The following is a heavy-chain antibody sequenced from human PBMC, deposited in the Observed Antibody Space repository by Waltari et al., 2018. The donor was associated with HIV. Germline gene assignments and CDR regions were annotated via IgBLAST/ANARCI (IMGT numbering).Heavy chain of an antibody. CDR2: ISSRDSYI. D-gene: IGHD3-9*01. Sequence: EVQLVESGGGLVKPGGSLRPSCEALGFTLLSFGMNWVRQAPGKGLEWVSSISSRDSYIYYADSVKGRFTISRDNAKNSLYLQMNSLRAEDTAVYYCARDFESRFWGQGTLVTVSS. CDR3: ARDFESRF. CDR1: GFTLLSFG. V-gene: IGHV3-21*01. J-gene: IGHJ4*02.